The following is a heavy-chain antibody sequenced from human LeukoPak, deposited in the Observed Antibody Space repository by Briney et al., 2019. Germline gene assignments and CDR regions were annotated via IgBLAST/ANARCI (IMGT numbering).Heavy chain of an antibody. CDR1: GYTFTSYG. J-gene: IGHJ5*02. CDR2: ISAYNGNT. V-gene: IGHV1-18*01. D-gene: IGHD1-26*01. Sequence: GASVKVSCKASGYTFTSYGISWVRQAPGQGLEWMGWISAYNGNTNYAQKFQGRVTMTRDTSTSTVYMELSSLRSEDTAVYYCARDNSGSYYPYNWFDPWGQGTLVTVSS. CDR3: ARDNSGSYYPYNWFDP.